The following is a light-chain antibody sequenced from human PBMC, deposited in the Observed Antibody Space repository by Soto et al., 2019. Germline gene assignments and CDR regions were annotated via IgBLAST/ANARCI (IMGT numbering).Light chain of an antibody. CDR3: QQYNSWPRT. Sequence: DIVMTQSPATLSVSPGEIATLSCRASQSVSSNLAWYQQKPGQAPRVLIHGASTRATAMPARFSGSGSGTQFTLTISSLQSEDVAVYYCQQYNSWPRTLGQGTKVDIK. V-gene: IGKV3-15*01. CDR2: GAS. J-gene: IGKJ1*01. CDR1: QSVSSN.